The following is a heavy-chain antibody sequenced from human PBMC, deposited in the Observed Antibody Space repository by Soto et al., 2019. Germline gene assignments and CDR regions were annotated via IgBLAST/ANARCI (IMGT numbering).Heavy chain of an antibody. J-gene: IGHJ4*02. CDR2: IYHSGST. CDR3: ARGVRGGAFDY. Sequence: QLQLQESGSGLVKPSQTLSLTCAVSGVSISSGGYSWSWIRQPPGKGLEWIGYIYHSGSTYYNPSRKSRVTISVDRSKNQFSLKLSSVAAADTAVYYCARGVRGGAFDYWGQGTLVTVSS. D-gene: IGHD2-2*01. CDR1: GVSISSGGYS. V-gene: IGHV4-30-2*01.